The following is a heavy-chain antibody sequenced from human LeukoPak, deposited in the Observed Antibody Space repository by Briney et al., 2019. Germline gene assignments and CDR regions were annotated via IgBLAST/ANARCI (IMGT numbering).Heavy chain of an antibody. CDR1: GFTFSSSW. J-gene: IGHJ5*02. CDR2: ISQSGSKK. V-gene: IGHV3-7*01. CDR3: ARDMGYGSWSYDWFDP. D-gene: IGHD3-10*01. Sequence: GGSLRLSCAASGFTFSSSWMSWVRQAPGKGLEWVANISQSGSKKYYVDSVKGRFTISRDNAKNSLYLQMNSLRAEDTAVYYCARDMGYGSWSYDWFDPWGQGTLVTVSS.